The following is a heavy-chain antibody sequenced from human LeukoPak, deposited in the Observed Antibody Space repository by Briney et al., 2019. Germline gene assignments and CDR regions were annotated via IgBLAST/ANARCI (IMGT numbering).Heavy chain of an antibody. D-gene: IGHD2-8*01. CDR1: GGSISSRNW. CDR2: IYHSGSI. CDR3: ARDNGAIRAYYYHGMDV. V-gene: IGHV4-4*02. Sequence: TLSLTCAVSGGSISSRNWWSWVRQPPGKGLEWIGEIYHSGSINYNPSLKSRVTISVDKSKNQLSLRLTSVTAADTAVYYCARDNGAIRAYYYHGMDVWGQGTTVTVSS. J-gene: IGHJ6*02.